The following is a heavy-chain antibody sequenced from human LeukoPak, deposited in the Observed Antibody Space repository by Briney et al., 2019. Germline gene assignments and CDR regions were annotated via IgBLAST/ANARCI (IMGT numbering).Heavy chain of an antibody. D-gene: IGHD3-3*01. CDR2: IIPIFGTA. Sequence: SVTVSCKASGGTFSSYAISWVRQAPGQGLEWMGGIIPIFGTANYAQKFQGRVTITADESTGTAYMELSSLRSEDTAVYYCARDREYYDFWSGYYRTYYYYYGMDVWGQGTTVTVSS. V-gene: IGHV1-69*13. J-gene: IGHJ6*02. CDR1: GGTFSSYA. CDR3: ARDREYYDFWSGYYRTYYYYYGMDV.